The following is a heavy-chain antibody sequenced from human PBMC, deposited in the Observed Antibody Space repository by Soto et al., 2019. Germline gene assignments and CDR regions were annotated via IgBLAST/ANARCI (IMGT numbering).Heavy chain of an antibody. D-gene: IGHD2-15*01. CDR3: AGLRGYAGSPIDY. J-gene: IGHJ4*02. V-gene: IGHV4-4*07. CDR1: GGSISNYY. Sequence: SETLSLTCTVAGGSISNYYWNWIRQPAGTGLEWIGRIYASGNTNYNPSLKSRVTMSVDTPKNQFSLRLSSVTTADTAVYYCAGLRGYAGSPIDYWGQGTLVTVSS. CDR2: IYASGNT.